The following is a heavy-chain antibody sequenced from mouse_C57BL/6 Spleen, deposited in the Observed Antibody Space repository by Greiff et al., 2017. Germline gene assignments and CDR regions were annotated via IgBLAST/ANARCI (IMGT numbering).Heavy chain of an antibody. CDR2: ISNLAYSI. V-gene: IGHV5-15*01. Sequence: EVQLQESGGGLVQPGGSLKLSCAASGFTFSDYGMAWVRQAPRKGPEWVAFISNLAYSIYYADTVTGRFTISRENAKNTLYLEMSSLRSEDTAMYYCARRGLLRGYYAMDYWGQGTSVTVSS. J-gene: IGHJ4*01. CDR3: ARRGLLRGYYAMDY. D-gene: IGHD1-1*01. CDR1: GFTFSDYG.